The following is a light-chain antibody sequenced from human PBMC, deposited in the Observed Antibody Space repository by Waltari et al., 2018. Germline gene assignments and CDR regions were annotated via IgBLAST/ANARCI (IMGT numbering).Light chain of an antibody. CDR3: SSYTASSAGV. J-gene: IGLJ3*02. Sequence: YQQHVGNSPKLMVHDVTERHSRLSYGCSGAKSGNTASLTISGLQAEDKADYYCSSYTASSAGVFGGGTELTVL. V-gene: IGLV2-14*04. CDR2: DVT.